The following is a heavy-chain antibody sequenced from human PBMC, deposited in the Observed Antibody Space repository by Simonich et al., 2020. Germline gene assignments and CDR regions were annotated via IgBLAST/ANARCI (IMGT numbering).Heavy chain of an antibody. V-gene: IGHV3-21*01. Sequence: EVQLVESGGGLVKPVGSLRLYCAASGFTFSSYSMNLVRQGSWTRHEWVSYNMISSSNIYYADSVKGLFTISRDNAKNSLYLQMNSLRAEDTAVYYCGSLYSGYDYYWGQGTLVTVSS. CDR1: GFTFSSYS. J-gene: IGHJ4*02. CDR3: GSLYSGYDYY. D-gene: IGHD5-12*01. CDR2: NMISSSNI.